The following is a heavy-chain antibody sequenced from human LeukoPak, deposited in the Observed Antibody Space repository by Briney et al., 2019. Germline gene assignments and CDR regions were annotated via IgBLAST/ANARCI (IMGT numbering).Heavy chain of an antibody. Sequence: GGSLRLSCAASGFTFSSYGMSWVRQAPGKGLEWVSAISGSGGSTYYADSVKGRFTISRDNSKNTLYLQMNSLRAEDTAVYYCAKPGHYDSSGYYYDYYFDYWGQGTLVTVSS. CDR1: GFTFSSYG. CDR3: AKPGHYDSSGYYYDYYFDY. D-gene: IGHD3-22*01. J-gene: IGHJ4*02. CDR2: ISGSGGST. V-gene: IGHV3-23*01.